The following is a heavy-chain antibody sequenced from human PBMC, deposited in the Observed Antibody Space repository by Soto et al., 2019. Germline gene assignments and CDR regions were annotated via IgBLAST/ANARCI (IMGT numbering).Heavy chain of an antibody. D-gene: IGHD3-10*01. V-gene: IGHV4-38-2*01. J-gene: IGHJ4*02. CDR3: ARAITMVRGVTFHDY. Sequence: SETLSLTCAVSCYSISSGYYWGWIRQPPGKGLEWIGSIYHSGSTYYNPSLKSRVTISVATPKNQFSLKLSSVTAADTAVYYCARAITMVRGVTFHDYWGQGTLVTVSS. CDR2: IYHSGST. CDR1: CYSISSGYY.